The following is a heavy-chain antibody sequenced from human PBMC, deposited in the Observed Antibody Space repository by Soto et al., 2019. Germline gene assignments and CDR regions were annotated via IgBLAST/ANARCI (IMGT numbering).Heavy chain of an antibody. J-gene: IGHJ4*02. CDR1: GGTFSSYA. CDR2: IIPIFGTA. CDR3: ARERNYYDSSGNTESIFDY. D-gene: IGHD3-22*01. V-gene: IGHV1-69*13. Sequence: GASVKVSCKASGGTFSSYATSWVRQAPGQGLEWMGGIIPIFGTANYAQKFQGRVTITADESTSTAYMELSSPRSEDTAVYYCARERNYYDSSGNTESIFDYWGQGTRVTVSS.